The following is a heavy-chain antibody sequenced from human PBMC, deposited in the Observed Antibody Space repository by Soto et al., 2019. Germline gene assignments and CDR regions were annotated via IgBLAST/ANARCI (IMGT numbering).Heavy chain of an antibody. CDR3: AREGPRPYYYYGMDV. D-gene: IGHD6-6*01. V-gene: IGHV1-18*01. CDR1: GYTFSTSG. CDR2: ISTYNGDA. J-gene: IGHJ6*02. Sequence: ASVKVSCKSSGYTFSTSGISWVRQAPGQGLEWMGWISTYNGDANYAQRFQGRVTMTTDTSTSTTFMGLRSLRSDDTAVYYCAREGPRPYYYYGMDVWG.